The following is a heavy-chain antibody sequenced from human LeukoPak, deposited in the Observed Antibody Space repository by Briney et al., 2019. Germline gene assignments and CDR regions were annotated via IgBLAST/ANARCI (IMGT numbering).Heavy chain of an antibody. V-gene: IGHV3-30*04. J-gene: IGHJ4*02. Sequence: GRSLRLSCAASGFTFSSYAMHWVRQAPGKGLEWVAVISYDGSNKYYADSVKGRFTISRDNSKNTLYLQMNSLRAEDTAVFYCAREFDYYHSSGHFDYWGQGTLVTVS. CDR2: ISYDGSNK. CDR1: GFTFSSYA. D-gene: IGHD3-22*01. CDR3: AREFDYYHSSGHFDY.